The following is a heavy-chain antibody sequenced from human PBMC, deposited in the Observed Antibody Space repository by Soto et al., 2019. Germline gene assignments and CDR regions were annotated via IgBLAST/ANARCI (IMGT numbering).Heavy chain of an antibody. CDR2: IIPILGIA. CDR3: ARAGIVVVVAATDRSAFDI. CDR1: GGTFSSYT. J-gene: IGHJ3*02. V-gene: IGHV1-69*02. Sequence: SVKVSCKASGGTFSSYTISWVRQAPGQGLEWMGRIIPILGIANYAQKFQGRVTITADKSTSTAYMELSSLRSEDTAVYYCARAGIVVVVAATDRSAFDIWGQGTMVTVSS. D-gene: IGHD2-15*01.